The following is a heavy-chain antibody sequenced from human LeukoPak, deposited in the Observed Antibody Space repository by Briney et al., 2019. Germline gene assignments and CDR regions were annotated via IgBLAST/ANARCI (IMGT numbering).Heavy chain of an antibody. J-gene: IGHJ4*02. CDR2: VSYIGST. CDR1: GGSISSSSYY. D-gene: IGHD3-22*01. V-gene: IGHV4-39*01. Sequence: SDTLSLTCTVSGGSISSSSYYWGWVRQPPGKGLEWIGSVSYIGSTYYNPSLKSRVTISVDTSKNQFSLNLSSVTAADTAVYYCARLYYDSSGYYQICYFDYWGQGTLVTVSS. CDR3: ARLYYDSSGYYQICYFDY.